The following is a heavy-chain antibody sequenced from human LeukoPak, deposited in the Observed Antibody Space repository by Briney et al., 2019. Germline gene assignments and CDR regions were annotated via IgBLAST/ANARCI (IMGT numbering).Heavy chain of an antibody. CDR1: GFTFSSYA. D-gene: IGHD2-2*01. CDR2: ISYDGSNK. V-gene: IGHV3-30*15. Sequence: GGSLRLSCAASGFTFSSYAMQWVRQAPGKGLEWVPVISYDGSNKYCAGSVKGRFTISRDNCKKTMYMPMSSLRAEDTAVYYCARDAGCSSTSCSPNWFDTWGQGTLVTVSS. CDR3: ARDAGCSSTSCSPNWFDT. J-gene: IGHJ5*02.